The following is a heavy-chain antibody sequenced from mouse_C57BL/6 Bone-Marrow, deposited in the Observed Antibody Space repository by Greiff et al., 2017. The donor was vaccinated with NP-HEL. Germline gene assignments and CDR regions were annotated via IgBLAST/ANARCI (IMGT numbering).Heavy chain of an antibody. CDR2: INPSSGYT. CDR1: GYTFTSYT. D-gene: IGHD2-3*01. Sequence: VQLQQSGAELARPGASVKMSCKASGYTFTSYTMNWVKQRPGQGLEWIGYINPSSGYTKYNQKFKDKATLTADKSSSTAYMQLSSLTSEDSAVYYCARSGYYRAWFAYWGQGTLVTVSA. J-gene: IGHJ3*01. CDR3: ARSGYYRAWFAY. V-gene: IGHV1-4*01.